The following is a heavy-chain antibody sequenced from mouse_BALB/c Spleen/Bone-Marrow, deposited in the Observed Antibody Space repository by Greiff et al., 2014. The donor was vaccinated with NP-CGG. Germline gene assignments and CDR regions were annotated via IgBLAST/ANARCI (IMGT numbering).Heavy chain of an antibody. Sequence: DVMLEESGPSLVKPSQTLSLTCSVTGDSITSGYWNWIRKFPGNKLEYMGYISYSGSTYYNPTLKSRISITPDTSKNQSYLQLNSVTTEDTATYYCTRYKYDDAMDYWGQGTSVTVSS. D-gene: IGHD2-14*01. J-gene: IGHJ4*01. CDR2: ISYSGST. CDR3: TRYKYDDAMDY. CDR1: GDSITSGY. V-gene: IGHV3-8*02.